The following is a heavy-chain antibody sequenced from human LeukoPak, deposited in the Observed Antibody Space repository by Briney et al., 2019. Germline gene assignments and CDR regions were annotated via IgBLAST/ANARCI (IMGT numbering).Heavy chain of an antibody. D-gene: IGHD3-16*01. J-gene: IGHJ6*03. CDR1: GVSITGISYY. CDR2: IYYSGSA. CDR3: ASRPAGGDYYYYYMDV. Sequence: SETLSLTCTVSGVSITGISYYWGWIRQPPGKGLEWIGSIYYSGSASYNPSLKSRVTISVDTSKNQFSLKLSSVTAADTAVYYCASRPAGGDYYYYYMDVWGKGTTVTVSS. V-gene: IGHV4-39*07.